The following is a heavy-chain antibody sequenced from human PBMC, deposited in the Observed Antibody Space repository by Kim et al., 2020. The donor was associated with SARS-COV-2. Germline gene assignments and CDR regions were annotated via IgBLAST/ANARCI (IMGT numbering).Heavy chain of an antibody. J-gene: IGHJ2*01. D-gene: IGHD3-10*01. CDR2: IIPIFGTA. CDR3: ARDIEFGMVRDLGEVNWYFDL. CDR1: GGTFSSYA. V-gene: IGHV1-69*13. Sequence: SVKVSCKASGGTFSSYAISWVRQAPGQGLEWMGGIIPIFGTANYAQKFQGRVTITADESTSTAYMELSSLRSEDTAVYYCARDIEFGMVRDLGEVNWYFDLWGRGTLVTVSS.